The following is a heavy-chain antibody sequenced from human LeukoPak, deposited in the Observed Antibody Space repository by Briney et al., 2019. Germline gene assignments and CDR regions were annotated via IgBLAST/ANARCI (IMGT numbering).Heavy chain of an antibody. V-gene: IGHV3-30-3*01. J-gene: IGHJ5*02. D-gene: IGHD6-13*01. CDR3: ARGDRGTAAGNNWFNP. CDR2: ISYDGNEK. CDR1: GFTFSSDA. Sequence: GGSLRLSCVAPGFTFSSDAMHWVRQTPGKGLEWVAVISYDGNEKYQVDSVKGRFTISRDNSKNTLYLQMNSLRVEDTAVYYCARGDRGTAAGNNWFNPWGQGTLVTVSS.